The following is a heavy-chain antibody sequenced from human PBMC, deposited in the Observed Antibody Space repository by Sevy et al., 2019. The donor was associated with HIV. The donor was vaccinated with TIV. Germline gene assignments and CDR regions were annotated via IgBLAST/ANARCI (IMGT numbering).Heavy chain of an antibody. CDR1: GFTFSSYA. Sequence: GGSLRLSCAASGFTFSSYAMSWVRQAPGKGLEWVSAISGSGGSTYYADSVKGRFTISRDNSKNTLDLQMNSLRAEDTAVYYCAKGSRGYLYSLDIGGEGTSVTVSS. D-gene: IGHD3-22*01. J-gene: IGHJ3*02. CDR2: ISGSGGST. V-gene: IGHV3-23*01. CDR3: AKGSRGYLYSLDI.